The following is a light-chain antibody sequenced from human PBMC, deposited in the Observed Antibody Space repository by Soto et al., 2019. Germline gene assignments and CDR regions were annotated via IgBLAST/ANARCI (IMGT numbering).Light chain of an antibody. Sequence: EIVLTQAPATPSLSPGERATLSCRARQSVSSYLAWYQQKPGQAPRLLIYDASNRATGIPARFSGSGSGTDFTLTISSLEPEDFAVYYCHQRSNWPLTFGGGTKVDIK. V-gene: IGKV3-11*01. CDR2: DAS. J-gene: IGKJ4*01. CDR3: HQRSNWPLT. CDR1: QSVSSY.